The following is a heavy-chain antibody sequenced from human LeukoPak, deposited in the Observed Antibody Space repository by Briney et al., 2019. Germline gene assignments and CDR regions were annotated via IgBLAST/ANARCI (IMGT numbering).Heavy chain of an antibody. J-gene: IGHJ4*02. V-gene: IGHV4-39*01. Sequence: SETLSLTCTVSGGSISSSSYYWGWIRQPPGKGLEWIGSIYYSGSTYYNPSLKSRVTISVDTSKNQFSLKLSSVSAADTAVYYCATSGWYLLPGVYWGQGTLVTVSS. CDR1: GGSISSSSYY. CDR3: ATSGWYLLPGVY. CDR2: IYYSGST. D-gene: IGHD6-19*01.